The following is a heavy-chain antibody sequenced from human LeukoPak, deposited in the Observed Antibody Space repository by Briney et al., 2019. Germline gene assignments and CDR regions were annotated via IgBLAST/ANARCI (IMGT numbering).Heavy chain of an antibody. CDR2: ISSSSSYI. V-gene: IGHV3-21*04. D-gene: IGHD2-21*01. CDR3: ARSRASTKFDY. J-gene: IGHJ4*02. CDR1: GFTFSSYL. Sequence: PGGSLRHSCAAFGFTFSSYLMNWVGQAPGKGLEWVSSISSSSSYIYYADSVKGRFTISRDNAKNSLYLQMNSLRAEDTAVYYCARSRASTKFDYWGQGTLVTVSS.